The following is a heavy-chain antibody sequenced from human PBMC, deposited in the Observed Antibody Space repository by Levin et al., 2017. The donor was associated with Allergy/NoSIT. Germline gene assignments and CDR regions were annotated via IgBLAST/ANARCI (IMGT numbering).Heavy chain of an antibody. Sequence: SETLSLTCSVSGGSVSSGGYYWSWIRQHPGKGLEWIGYIYFGGSTYYNPSLKSRVTISSDTSKNQFSLKLSSVTAADTAIYYCARYPGLRHPSGWFDPWGQGTLVTVSS. CDR2: IYFGGST. CDR1: GGSVSSGGYY. CDR3: ARYPGLRHPSGWFDP. J-gene: IGHJ5*02. V-gene: IGHV4-31*03. D-gene: IGHD5-12*01.